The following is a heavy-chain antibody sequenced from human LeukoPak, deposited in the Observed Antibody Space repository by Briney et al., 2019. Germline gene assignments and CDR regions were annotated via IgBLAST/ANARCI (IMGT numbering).Heavy chain of an antibody. V-gene: IGHV4-59*01. J-gene: IGHJ4*02. CDR3: ARVRDEGGSDGWPVDY. D-gene: IGHD1-26*01. CDR2: IYYSGST. CDR1: GGSISSYD. Sequence: SETLSLTCTVSGGSISSYDWSWIRQPPGKGLEWIGYIYYSGSTNYNPSLKSRVTISVDTSKNQFSLKLSSVTAADTAVYYCARVRDEGGSDGWPVDYWGQGTLVTVSS.